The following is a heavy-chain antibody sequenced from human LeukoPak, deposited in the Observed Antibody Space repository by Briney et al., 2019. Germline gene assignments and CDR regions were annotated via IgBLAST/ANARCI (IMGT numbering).Heavy chain of an antibody. J-gene: IGHJ2*01. CDR3: ARGRGYSYGYEWYFDL. D-gene: IGHD5-18*01. CDR2: ISAYNGNT. CDR1: GYTFTSYG. V-gene: IGHV1-18*01. Sequence: GASVKVSCKVSGYTFTSYGISWVRQAPGQGLEWMGWISAYNGNTNYPHKLQGRVTMTTDTSTSTAYVEVRSVRSDDTGVYYCARGRGYSYGYEWYFDLWGRGTLVTVSS.